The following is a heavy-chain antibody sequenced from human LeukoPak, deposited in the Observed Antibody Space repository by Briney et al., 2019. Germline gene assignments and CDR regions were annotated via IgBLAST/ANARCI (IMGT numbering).Heavy chain of an antibody. CDR2: ISWNSGSI. V-gene: IGHV3-9*03. CDR3: AKDASSMIVGSPFDY. Sequence: GGSLRLSCAASGFTFDDYAMHWVRQAPGKGLEWVSGISWNSGSIGYADSVKGRFTISRDNAKNSLYLQMNSLRAEDMALYYCAKDASSMIVGSPFDYWGQGTLVTVSS. D-gene: IGHD3-22*01. CDR1: GFTFDDYA. J-gene: IGHJ4*02.